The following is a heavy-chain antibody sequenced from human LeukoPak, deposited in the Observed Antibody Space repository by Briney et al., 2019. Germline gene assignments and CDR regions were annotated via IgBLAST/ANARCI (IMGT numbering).Heavy chain of an antibody. CDR3: AKDQQVGAAAYYFDS. V-gene: IGHV3-30*18. CDR1: GFTFSRYG. Sequence: GGPLRLSCAASGFTFSRYGLHWVRQAPGKGLEGVTVIPNDGKDKEYADSVKGRFTISRDNSMSTLYLQMNSLRAEDTGVYYCAKDQQVGAAAYYFDSWGQGTLVTVSS. J-gene: IGHJ4*02. CDR2: IPNDGKDK. D-gene: IGHD2-2*01.